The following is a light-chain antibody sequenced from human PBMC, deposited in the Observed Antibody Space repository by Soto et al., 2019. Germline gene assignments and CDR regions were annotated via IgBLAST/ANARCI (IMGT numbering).Light chain of an antibody. Sequence: QSALTRPASVSGSPGQSISIPCTGTSSDIGAYNYVSWYQQHPGKAPKLVIYEVINRPAGASDRFTGSKSGNTASLTISGLQAEDEADYFCSSYTSSSTFELFGGGTKVTVL. J-gene: IGLJ2*01. CDR1: SSDIGAYNY. V-gene: IGLV2-14*01. CDR3: SSYTSSSTFEL. CDR2: EVI.